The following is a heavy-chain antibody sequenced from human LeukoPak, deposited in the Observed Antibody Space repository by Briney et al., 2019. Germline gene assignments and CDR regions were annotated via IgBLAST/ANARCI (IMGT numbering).Heavy chain of an antibody. J-gene: IGHJ6*03. CDR1: GYTFTNYD. D-gene: IGHD3-3*01. CDR3: ARDRRVSGAYYYYYMDV. Sequence: ASVKVSCKASGYTFTNYDINWVRQATGQGLEWMGWINPNSGDINYAQKFQGRVTMTRDTSISTVYMELSRLTFDDTAMYYCARDRRVSGAYYYYYMDVWGKGTTVTISS. V-gene: IGHV1-2*02. CDR2: INPNSGDI.